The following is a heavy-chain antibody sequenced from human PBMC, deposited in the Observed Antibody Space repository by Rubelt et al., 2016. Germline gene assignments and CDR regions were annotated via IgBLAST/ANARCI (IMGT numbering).Heavy chain of an antibody. Sequence: GLEWVAVIWYDGSNKYYADSVKGRFTISRDNSKNTLYLQMNSLRAEDTAVYYCARDKSYLSDYWGQGTLVTVSS. CDR2: IWYDGSNK. CDR3: ARDKSYLSDY. J-gene: IGHJ4*02. D-gene: IGHD1-26*01. V-gene: IGHV3-33*01.